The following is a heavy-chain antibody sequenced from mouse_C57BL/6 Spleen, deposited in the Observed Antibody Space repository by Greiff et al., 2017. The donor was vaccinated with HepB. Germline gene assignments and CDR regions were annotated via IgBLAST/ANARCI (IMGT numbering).Heavy chain of an antibody. CDR3: ARPELGRGAWFAY. D-gene: IGHD4-1*01. CDR2: IDPNSGGT. Sequence: QVQLKQPGAELVKPGASVKLSCKASGYTFTSYWMHWVKQRPGRGLEWIGRIDPNSGGTKYNEKFKSKATLTVDKPSSTAYMQLSSLTSEDSAVYYCARPELGRGAWFAYWGQGTLVTVSA. J-gene: IGHJ3*01. CDR1: GYTFTSYW. V-gene: IGHV1-72*01.